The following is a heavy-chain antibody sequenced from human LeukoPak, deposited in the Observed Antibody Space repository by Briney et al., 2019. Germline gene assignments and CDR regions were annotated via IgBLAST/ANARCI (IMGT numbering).Heavy chain of an antibody. CDR1: GFTVSSNY. J-gene: IGHJ4*02. D-gene: IGHD6-19*01. CDR2: ISGSGGST. Sequence: GGSLRLSCAASGFTVSSNYMSWVRQAPGKGLEWVSAISGSGGSTYYADSVKGRFTISRDNSKNTLYLQMNSLRAEDTAVYYCAKDVSGGWYGGYFDYWGQGTLVTVSS. V-gene: IGHV3-23*01. CDR3: AKDVSGGWYGGYFDY.